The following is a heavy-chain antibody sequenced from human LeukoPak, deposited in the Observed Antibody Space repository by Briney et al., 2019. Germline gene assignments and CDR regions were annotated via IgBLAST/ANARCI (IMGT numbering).Heavy chain of an antibody. Sequence: PGGSLRPSCAASGFTFSSYGMHWVRQAPGKGLEWVAVISYDGSNKYYADSVKGRFTISRDNSKNTLYLQMNSLGAEDTAVYYCSRARGELTSYPYYYYGMDVWGKGTTVTVSS. CDR2: ISYDGSNK. V-gene: IGHV3-30*03. D-gene: IGHD3-16*01. J-gene: IGHJ6*04. CDR3: SRARGELTSYPYYYYGMDV. CDR1: GFTFSSYG.